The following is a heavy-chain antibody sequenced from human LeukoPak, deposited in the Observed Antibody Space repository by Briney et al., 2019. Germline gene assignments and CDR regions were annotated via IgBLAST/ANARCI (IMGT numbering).Heavy chain of an antibody. Sequence: PSETLSLTCTVSGASISSSGYYWGWIRQPPGKGLEWIASIFYSGNTYYNPSLKSRVTISVDTSKNQFSLKLGSVTAADTAVYYCARVRGVNYLDHSSGMDVWGQGTTVTVSS. V-gene: IGHV4-39*01. CDR1: GASISSSGYY. CDR2: IFYSGNT. J-gene: IGHJ6*02. CDR3: ARVRGVNYLDHSSGMDV. D-gene: IGHD3-10*01.